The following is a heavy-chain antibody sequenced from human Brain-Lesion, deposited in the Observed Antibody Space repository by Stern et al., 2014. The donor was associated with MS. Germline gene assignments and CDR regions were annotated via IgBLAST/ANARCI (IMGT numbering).Heavy chain of an antibody. D-gene: IGHD3-3*01. J-gene: IGHJ4*02. Sequence: EVQLVESGAEVKKPGEFLKISCRASGYSFPNYWIGWVRQMPGKGLEFMGIIYPGASAVRYSPSFQGQVTISADKSISTAYLQWSSLKASDTAMYYCARESGRDFFDYWGQGALVTVSS. CDR3: ARESGRDFFDY. CDR1: GYSFPNYW. CDR2: IYPGASAV. V-gene: IGHV5-51*01.